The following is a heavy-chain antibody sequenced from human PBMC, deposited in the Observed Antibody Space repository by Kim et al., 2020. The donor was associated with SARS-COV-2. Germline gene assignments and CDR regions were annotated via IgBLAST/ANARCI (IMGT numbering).Heavy chain of an antibody. D-gene: IGHD2-2*01. J-gene: IGHJ4*02. Sequence: GGSLRLSCAASGFTFSSYAMSWVRQAPGKGLEWVSAISGSGGSTYYADSVKGRFTISRDNSKNTLYLQMNSLRAEDTAVYYCAKDLGSRYCSSTSCYVAGFYYWGQGTLVTVSS. CDR1: GFTFSSYA. V-gene: IGHV3-23*01. CDR3: AKDLGSRYCSSTSCYVAGFYY. CDR2: ISGSGGST.